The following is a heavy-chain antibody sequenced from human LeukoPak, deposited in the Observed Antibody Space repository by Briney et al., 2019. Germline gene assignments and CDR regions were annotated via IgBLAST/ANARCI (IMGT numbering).Heavy chain of an antibody. CDR2: ISSSSSYI. Sequence: GGSLRLSCAASGFTFSSYSMNWVRQAPGKGLEWVSSISSSSSYIYYADSVKGRFTISRDNAKNSLYLQMNSLRAEDTALYYCAKVGSGTAMGREFDYWGQGTLVTVSS. CDR1: GFTFSSYS. CDR3: AKVGSGTAMGREFDY. D-gene: IGHD5-18*01. V-gene: IGHV3-21*04. J-gene: IGHJ4*02.